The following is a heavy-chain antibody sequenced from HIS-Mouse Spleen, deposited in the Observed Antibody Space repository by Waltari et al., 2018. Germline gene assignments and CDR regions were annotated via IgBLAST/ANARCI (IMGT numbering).Heavy chain of an antibody. J-gene: IGHJ3*02. V-gene: IGHV3-7*01. CDR3: AGRDVNAFDI. Sequence: EVQLVESGGGLVQPGGSLRLSCAASGFTFSSYWMSWVRQAPGKGLEGVANRKQDGSEKYYGDSVKGRFTISRDNAKNSLYLQMNSLRAEDTAVYYCAGRDVNAFDIWGQGTMVTVSS. CDR1: GFTFSSYW. CDR2: RKQDGSEK.